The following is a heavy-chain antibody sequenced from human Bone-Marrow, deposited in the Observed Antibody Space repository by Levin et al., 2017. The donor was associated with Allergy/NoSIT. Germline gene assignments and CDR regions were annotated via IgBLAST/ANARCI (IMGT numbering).Heavy chain of an antibody. CDR1: GYTFTGYY. Sequence: GESLKISCKASGYTFTGYYMHWVRQAPGQGLEWMGRINPNSGGTNYAQKFQGRVTMTRDTSISTAYMELSRLRSDDTAVYYCARGYSSSAEVYWGQGTLVTVSS. D-gene: IGHD6-13*01. CDR2: INPNSGGT. CDR3: ARGYSSSAEVY. V-gene: IGHV1-2*06. J-gene: IGHJ4*02.